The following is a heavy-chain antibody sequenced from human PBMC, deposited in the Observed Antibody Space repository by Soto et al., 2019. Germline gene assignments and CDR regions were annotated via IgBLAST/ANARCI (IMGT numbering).Heavy chain of an antibody. Sequence: SETLSLTCTVSGGSISSGGYYWSWIRQHPGKGLEWIGYIYYSGSTYYNPSLKSRVTISVDTSKNQFSLKLSSVTAADTAVYYCARGSGGSYNCFEPWGQGTLVTVSS. CDR1: GGSISSGGYY. V-gene: IGHV4-31*03. CDR2: IYYSGST. D-gene: IGHD2-15*01. J-gene: IGHJ5*02. CDR3: ARGSGGSYNCFEP.